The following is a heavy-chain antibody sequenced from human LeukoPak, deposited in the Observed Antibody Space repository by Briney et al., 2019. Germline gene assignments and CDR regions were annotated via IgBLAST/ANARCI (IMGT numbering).Heavy chain of an antibody. D-gene: IGHD3-3*01. V-gene: IGHV3-23*01. CDR2: ISGSGGST. CDR1: GFTFSNYA. J-gene: IGHJ4*02. CDR3: ATPYYDFWSGYYRGEDY. Sequence: GGSLRLSCAASGFTFSNYAMSWVRQAPGKGLEWVSAISGSGGSTYYADSVKGRFTISRDNPKNTLYLQMNSLRAEDTAVYYCATPYYDFWSGYYRGEDYWGQGTLVTVSS.